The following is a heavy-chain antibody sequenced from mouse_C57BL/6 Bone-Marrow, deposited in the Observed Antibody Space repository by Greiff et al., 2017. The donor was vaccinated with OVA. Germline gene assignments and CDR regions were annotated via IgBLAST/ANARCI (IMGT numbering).Heavy chain of an antibody. D-gene: IGHD2-4*01. CDR1: GYTFTSYT. J-gene: IGHJ2*01. V-gene: IGHV1-4*01. CDR3: AFYDYDYFDY. CDR2: INPSSGYT. Sequence: VQRVESGAELARPGASVKMSCKASGYTFTSYTMHWVKQRHGQGLEWIGYINPSSGYTKYNQKFKDKATLTADKSSSTAYMQMSSLTSEDSAVYYCAFYDYDYFDYWGQGTTLTVSS.